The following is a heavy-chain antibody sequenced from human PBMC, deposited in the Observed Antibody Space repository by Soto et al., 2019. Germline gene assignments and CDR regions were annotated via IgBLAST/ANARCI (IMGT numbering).Heavy chain of an antibody. CDR2: ISAYNGNT. CDR3: ARDWGTGFYQLDS. Sequence: GASVKVAFKASCYTFTSYGISWVLQAPGQGLEWMGWISAYNGNTNYAQKLQGRVTMTTDTSTSTAYMELRSLRSDDTAVYYCARDWGTGFYQLDSWGQGTLVTVSS. J-gene: IGHJ4*02. CDR1: CYTFTSYG. D-gene: IGHD2-2*01. V-gene: IGHV1-18*01.